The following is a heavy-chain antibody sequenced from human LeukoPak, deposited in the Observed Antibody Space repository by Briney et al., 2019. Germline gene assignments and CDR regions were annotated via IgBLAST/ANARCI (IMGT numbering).Heavy chain of an antibody. J-gene: IGHJ4*02. CDR1: GGSISSGGYY. D-gene: IGHD6-13*01. V-gene: IGHV4-30-2*01. CDR3: ARDPSSSWYYFDY. Sequence: SETLSLTCTVSGGSISSGGYYWSWIRQPPGKGLEWIGYIYHSGSTYYNPSLKSRVTISVDRSKNQFSLKLSSVTAADTAVYYCARDPSSSWYYFDYWGQGTLVTVSS. CDR2: IYHSGST.